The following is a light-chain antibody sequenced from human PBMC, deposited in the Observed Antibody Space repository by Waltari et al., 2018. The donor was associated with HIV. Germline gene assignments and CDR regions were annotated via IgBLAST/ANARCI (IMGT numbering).Light chain of an antibody. J-gene: IGLJ2*01. CDR3: AAWDDRLSGRL. Sequence: QSVLAQPRSVSGTPGQRVNIPCSGSSPNVRNNYVYWYQQVPGVAPKLLIYRNNQRPSGVPDRFSGSKSGTSASLAISGLRTEDEAEYYCAAWDDRLSGRLFGGGTKVTVL. CDR2: RNN. V-gene: IGLV1-47*01. CDR1: SPNVRNNY.